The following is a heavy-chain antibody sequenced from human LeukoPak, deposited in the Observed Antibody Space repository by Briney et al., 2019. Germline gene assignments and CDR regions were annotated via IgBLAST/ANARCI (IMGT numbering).Heavy chain of an antibody. CDR3: ARGIGYCSSTSCHRAGYWYFDL. V-gene: IGHV4-59*12. CDR1: GGSISSYY. CDR2: IYNRGGT. J-gene: IGHJ2*01. D-gene: IGHD2-2*01. Sequence: PSQTLSLTCTVSGGSISSYYWRWIRQPPAKGLECIVYIYNRGGTNSTPSLKSRVTISVDTSKNQFSLKLSSVTAADTAVYYCARGIGYCSSTSCHRAGYWYFDLWGRGTLVTVS.